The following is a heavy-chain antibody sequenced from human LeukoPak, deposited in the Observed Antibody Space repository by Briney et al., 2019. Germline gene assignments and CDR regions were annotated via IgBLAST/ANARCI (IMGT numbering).Heavy chain of an antibody. CDR2: LYTSGST. D-gene: IGHD5-24*01. J-gene: IGHJ4*02. CDR3: ARARSREEFGFDY. CDR1: GGSISSYY. V-gene: IGHV4-4*07. Sequence: SETLSLTCTVSGGSISSYYWSWIRQPAGNGLEWIGRLYTSGSTNYNPSLKSRVTISVDTSKNQFSLKLSSVTAADTAVYYCARARSREEFGFDYWGQGTLVTVSS.